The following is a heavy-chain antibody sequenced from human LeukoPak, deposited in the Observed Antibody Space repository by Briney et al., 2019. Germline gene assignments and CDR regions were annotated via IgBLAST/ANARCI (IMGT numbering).Heavy chain of an antibody. D-gene: IGHD3-10*01. CDR2: IYYSGST. CDR3: AREGGVTMVRGVQWFDP. V-gene: IGHV4-59*12. CDR1: GGSISSYY. J-gene: IGHJ5*02. Sequence: SETLSLTCTVSGGSISSYYWSWIRQSPGKGLEWIGYIYYSGSTYYNPSLKSRVTMSVDTSKKQFSLKLSSVTAADTAVYYCAREGGVTMVRGVQWFDPWGQGTLVTVSS.